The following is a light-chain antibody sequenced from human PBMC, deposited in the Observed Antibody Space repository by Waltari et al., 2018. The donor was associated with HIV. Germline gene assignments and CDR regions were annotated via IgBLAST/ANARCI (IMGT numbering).Light chain of an antibody. CDR2: GNS. CDR3: QSYDSSLSV. V-gene: IGLV1-40*01. Sequence: QSVLTQPPSVSGAPGQRVTISCTWSSSNIGAGYDVHWYQQLPGTAPKLLLYGNSNRPAGFPDRFSGSKSGTAASLAITGLQTEDEADYYCQSYDSSLSVFGGGTKLTVL. CDR1: SSNIGAGYD. J-gene: IGLJ2*01.